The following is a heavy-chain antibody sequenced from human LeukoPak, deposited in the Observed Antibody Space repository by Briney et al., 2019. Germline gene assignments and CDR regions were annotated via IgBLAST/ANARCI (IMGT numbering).Heavy chain of an antibody. Sequence: SETLSLTCAVYGGSFGGYYWSWIRQPPGKGLEWIGEINHSGSTNYNPSLKSRVTISVDTSKNQFSLKLSSVTAADTAVYYCARGAQWLVDYWGQGTLVTVSS. CDR3: ARGAQWLVDY. CDR1: GGSFGGYY. D-gene: IGHD6-19*01. J-gene: IGHJ4*02. V-gene: IGHV4-34*01. CDR2: INHSGST.